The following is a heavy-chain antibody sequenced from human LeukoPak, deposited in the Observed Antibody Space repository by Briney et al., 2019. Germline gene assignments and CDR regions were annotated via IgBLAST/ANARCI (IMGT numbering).Heavy chain of an antibody. J-gene: IGHJ6*02. CDR3: AKDRSSYSHYSYYGMDV. D-gene: IGHD4-11*01. CDR2: ISYDGGNS. CDR1: GFTFSSYG. Sequence: GGSLRLSCAASGFTFSSYGVHWVRQAPGKGLEWVAVISYDGGNSYYADSVKGRFTISRDNSKNTLYLQMNSLRTEDTAVYYCAKDRSSYSHYSYYGMDVWGQGTTVTVSS. V-gene: IGHV3-30*18.